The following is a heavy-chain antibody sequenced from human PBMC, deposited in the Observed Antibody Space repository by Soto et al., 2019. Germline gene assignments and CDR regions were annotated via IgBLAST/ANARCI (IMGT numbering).Heavy chain of an antibody. D-gene: IGHD3-10*01. CDR1: GGSLSGYQ. CDR3: ARGLILWFGELSRRGGYYYYMDV. V-gene: IGHV4-34*01. J-gene: IGHJ6*03. CDR2: INDSGNI. Sequence: SETLSLTCAVNGGSLSGYQWTWIRQTPGKGLEWIGEINDSGNINYNPSLKSRVTIFLDTPKKQISLKLNSVTAADSAVYYCARGLILWFGELSRRGGYYYYMDVWAKGTTVTVSS.